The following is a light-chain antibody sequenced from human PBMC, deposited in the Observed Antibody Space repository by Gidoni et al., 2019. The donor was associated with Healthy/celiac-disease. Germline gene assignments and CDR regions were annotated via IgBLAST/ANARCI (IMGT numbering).Light chain of an antibody. CDR3: CSYAGSSTSVV. V-gene: IGLV2-23*01. CDR1: SSDVGSYNL. J-gene: IGLJ2*01. CDR2: EGS. Sequence: QSALTQPASVSGSPGQSITISCTGTSSDVGSYNLVSWYHQPPGKAPKLMIYEGSKRPSGVSNRVSGSKSGNTASLTISGLQAEDEADYYCCSYAGSSTSVVFGGGTKLTVL.